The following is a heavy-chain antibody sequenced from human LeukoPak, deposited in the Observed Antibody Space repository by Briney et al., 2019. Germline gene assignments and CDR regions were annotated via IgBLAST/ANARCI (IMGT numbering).Heavy chain of an antibody. D-gene: IGHD2-2*01. CDR2: IYYSGST. J-gene: IGHJ4*02. Sequence: PSETLSLTCTVSGGSISSYYWSWIRQPPGKGLEWIGYIYYSGSTNYNPSLKSRVTISVDTSKNLFSLKLSSVTAADTAVYYCARTAGDDIVVVPAAMIRLFFDYWGQGTLVTVSS. CDR1: GGSISSYY. V-gene: IGHV4-59*01. CDR3: ARTAGDDIVVVPAAMIRLFFDY.